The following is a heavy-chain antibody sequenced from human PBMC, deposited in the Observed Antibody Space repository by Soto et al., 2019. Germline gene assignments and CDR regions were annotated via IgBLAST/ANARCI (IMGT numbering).Heavy chain of an antibody. D-gene: IGHD3-22*01. CDR1: GDSISGYY. CDR3: ARIYDSSGYYEFDY. Sequence: PSETLSLTCTVSGDSISGYYWTWIRQPAGKGLEWIGRIYSSGITNFNPSLKGRVTMSVDTPKNQFSLKVNSVTAADTAVYYCARIYDSSGYYEFDYWGQGTLVTVSS. V-gene: IGHV4-4*07. J-gene: IGHJ4*02. CDR2: IYSSGIT.